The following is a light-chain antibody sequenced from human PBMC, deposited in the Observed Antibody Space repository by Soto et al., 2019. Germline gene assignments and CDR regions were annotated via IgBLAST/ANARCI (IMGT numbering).Light chain of an antibody. CDR2: DAS. CDR3: QQYYNSFFT. CDR1: QSISRW. V-gene: IGKV1-5*01. J-gene: IGKJ3*01. Sequence: DIQMTQSPSTQSASVGDRVTITCRASQSISRWSAWYQQKPGKAPKLLIYDASSLESWVPSRFIGSGSGTEFTLTISSLQPDDFATYYCQQYYNSFFTFGPGTKVDIK.